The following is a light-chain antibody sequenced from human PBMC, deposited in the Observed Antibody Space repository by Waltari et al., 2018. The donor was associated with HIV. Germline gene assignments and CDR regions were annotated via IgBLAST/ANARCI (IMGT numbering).Light chain of an antibody. J-gene: IGKJ1*01. CDR3: QQYNNWPPRT. CDR2: YAS. CDR1: QSVGSN. V-gene: IGKV3-15*01. Sequence: EIVMTQSPATLSVSPGERATLSCRASQSVGSNLAWYRQKPGQAPRLLIYYASTRATGIPARFSGNGSGTEFTLTISSLLSEDFAVYYCQQYNNWPPRTFGQGTKVEIK.